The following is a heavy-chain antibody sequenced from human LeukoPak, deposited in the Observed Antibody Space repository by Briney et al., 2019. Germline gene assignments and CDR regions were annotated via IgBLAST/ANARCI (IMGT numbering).Heavy chain of an antibody. D-gene: IGHD6-19*01. CDR1: GFTFSSYA. V-gene: IGHV3-23*01. CDR3: ASSIAVAGTQFDY. J-gene: IGHJ4*02. CDR2: ISGSGGST. Sequence: GGSLRLSCAASGFTFSSYAMSWVRQAPGKGLEWVSAISGSGGSTYYADSVKGRFTISRDNSKNTLYLQMNSLRAEDTAVYYCASSIAVAGTQFDYWGQGTLVTVSS.